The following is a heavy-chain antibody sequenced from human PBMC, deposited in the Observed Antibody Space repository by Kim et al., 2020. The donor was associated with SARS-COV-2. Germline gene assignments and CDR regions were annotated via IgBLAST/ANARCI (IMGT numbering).Heavy chain of an antibody. CDR1: GFTFSDYY. V-gene: IGHV3-11*06. Sequence: GGSLRLSCAASGFTFSDYYMSWIRQAPGKGLEWVSYISSGSSYTNYADSVKGRFTISRDNAKNSLYLQMNSLRAEDTAVYYCARVHDYGDYPTFYYYYGMDVWGQGTTVTVSS. CDR2: ISSGSSYT. CDR3: ARVHDYGDYPTFYYYYGMDV. D-gene: IGHD4-17*01. J-gene: IGHJ6*02.